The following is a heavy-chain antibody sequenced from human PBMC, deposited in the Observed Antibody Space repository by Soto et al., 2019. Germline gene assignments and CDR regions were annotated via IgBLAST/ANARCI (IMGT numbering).Heavy chain of an antibody. D-gene: IGHD1-26*01. CDR3: ATVGGRWLQAYYFDY. Sequence: ASVKVSCKASGYTLTELSMHWVRQAPGKGLEWMGGFDPEDGETIYAQKFQGRVTMTEDTSTDTAYMELSSLRSEDTAVYYCATVGGRWLQAYYFDYWGQVTLFPVSP. CDR2: FDPEDGET. V-gene: IGHV1-24*01. CDR1: GYTLTELS. J-gene: IGHJ4*02.